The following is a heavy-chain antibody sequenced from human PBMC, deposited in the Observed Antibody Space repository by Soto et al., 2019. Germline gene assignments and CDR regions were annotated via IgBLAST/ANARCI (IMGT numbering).Heavy chain of an antibody. CDR2: IYYSGST. V-gene: IGHV4-30-4*01. Sequence: PSETLSLTCTVSGGSISSGDYYWSWIRQPPGKGLEWIGYIYYSGSTYYNPSLKSRVTISVDTSKNQFSLKLSSVTAADTAVYYCARDGFYDSSGYYDGGWFDPWGQGTLVTVSS. J-gene: IGHJ5*02. D-gene: IGHD3-22*01. CDR3: ARDGFYDSSGYYDGGWFDP. CDR1: GGSISSGDYY.